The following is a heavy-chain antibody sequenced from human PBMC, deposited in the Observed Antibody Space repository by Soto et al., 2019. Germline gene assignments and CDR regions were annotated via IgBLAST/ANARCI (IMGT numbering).Heavy chain of an antibody. CDR2: IWYDGSNK. CDR3: AREIAVAASASTLTKYYYCGMDV. CDR1: GFTFSSYG. Sequence: GGSLRLSCAASGFTFSSYGMHWVRQAPGKGLEWVAVIWYDGSNKYYADSVKGRFTISRDNSKNTLYLQMNSLRAEDTAVYYCAREIAVAASASTLTKYYYCGMDVWGQGTTVTVSS. J-gene: IGHJ6*02. D-gene: IGHD2-15*01. V-gene: IGHV3-33*01.